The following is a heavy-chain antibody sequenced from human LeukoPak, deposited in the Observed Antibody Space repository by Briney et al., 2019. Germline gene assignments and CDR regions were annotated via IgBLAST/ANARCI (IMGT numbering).Heavy chain of an antibody. CDR1: GFTSDDYA. V-gene: IGHV3-43*02. J-gene: IGHJ3*02. Sequence: GGSLGLSCAASGFTSDDYAMHWVRQAPGKGLEWVSLISGDGGSTYYADPVKGRFTISRDNSKNSLYLQMNSLRTEDTALYYCAKTYCGGDCYSRALAFDIWGQGTMVTVSS. CDR2: ISGDGGST. CDR3: AKTYCGGDCYSRALAFDI. D-gene: IGHD2-21*02.